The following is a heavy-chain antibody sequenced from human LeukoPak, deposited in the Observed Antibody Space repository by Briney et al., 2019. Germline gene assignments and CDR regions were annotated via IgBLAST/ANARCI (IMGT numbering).Heavy chain of an antibody. CDR1: GFTFSNAW. D-gene: IGHD3-22*01. CDR2: IKSKTDSGTT. J-gene: IGHJ4*02. CDR3: TRPDTYYYDSSGYLDY. Sequence: GGSLRLSCAASGFTFSNAWMSWVRQAPGKGLEWIGRIKSKTDSGTTDYAAPVKGRFTISRDDSKNTLYLQMNSLKTEDTAVYYCTRPDTYYYDSSGYLDYWGQGTLVTVSS. V-gene: IGHV3-15*01.